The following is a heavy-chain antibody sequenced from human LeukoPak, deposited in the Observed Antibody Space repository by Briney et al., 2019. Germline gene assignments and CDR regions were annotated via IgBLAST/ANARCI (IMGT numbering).Heavy chain of an antibody. Sequence: SETLSLTCTVSGGSISSYYWSWIRQPPGKGLEWIGYIYYSGSTNYNPSLKSRVTISVDTSKNQFSPKLSSVTAADTAVYYCARHVGYDYVWGSYRPNAWFDPWGQGTLVTVSS. V-gene: IGHV4-59*08. CDR1: GGSISSYY. CDR2: IYYSGST. CDR3: ARHVGYDYVWGSYRPNAWFDP. D-gene: IGHD3-16*02. J-gene: IGHJ5*02.